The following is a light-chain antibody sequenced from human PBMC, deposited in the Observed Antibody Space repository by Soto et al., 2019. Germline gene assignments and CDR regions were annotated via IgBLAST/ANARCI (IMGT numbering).Light chain of an antibody. V-gene: IGKV3-20*01. CDR2: GAS. CDR3: QQYGSSPLT. Sequence: EIVLTQSPGTLSLSPGERVTLSCRASQSVSSNYLAWYQQKPGQAPRLLIYGASSRATGIPDRFSGSGSGTDFTLTISRLEPEDFAVYYCQQYGSSPLTFGPGNKVDIK. CDR1: QSVSSNY. J-gene: IGKJ3*01.